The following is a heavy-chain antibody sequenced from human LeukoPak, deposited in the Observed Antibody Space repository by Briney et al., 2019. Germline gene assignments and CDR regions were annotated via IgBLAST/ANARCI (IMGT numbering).Heavy chain of an antibody. V-gene: IGHV3-21*01. J-gene: IGHJ4*02. CDR3: ARGGFGGYGQTPFDY. CDR1: GLTFSSYS. CDR2: ISSSSSYI. D-gene: IGHD5-12*01. Sequence: GGSLRLSCAASGLTFSSYSMNWVRQAPGKGLEWVSSISSSSSYIYYADSVKGRFTISRDNAKNSLYLQMNSLRAEDTAVYYCARGGFGGYGQTPFDYWGQGTLVTVSS.